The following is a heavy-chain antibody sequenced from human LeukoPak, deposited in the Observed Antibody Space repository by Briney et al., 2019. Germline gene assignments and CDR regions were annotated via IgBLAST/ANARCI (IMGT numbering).Heavy chain of an antibody. V-gene: IGHV4-34*01. CDR1: GGSFSGYY. Sequence: SSETLSLTCAVYGGSFSGYYWSWIRQPPGKGLEWIGEINHSGSTNYNPSLKSRVTISVDTSKNQFSLKLSSVTAADTAVYYCARSPPYSIAARPGGYYFDYWGQGTLVTVSS. D-gene: IGHD6-6*01. CDR3: ARSPPYSIAARPGGYYFDY. J-gene: IGHJ4*02. CDR2: INHSGST.